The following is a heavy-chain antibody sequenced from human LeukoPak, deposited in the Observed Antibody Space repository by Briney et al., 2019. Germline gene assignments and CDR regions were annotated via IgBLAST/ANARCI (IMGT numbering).Heavy chain of an antibody. CDR1: GVTFSSYA. CDR2: VRDSGVRT. CDR3: AKGGSSSWYSFPD. J-gene: IGHJ4*02. D-gene: IGHD6-13*01. Sequence: GGSLRLSCVASGVTFSSYAMSWVRQTPGKGLEWVSTVRDSGVRTYYADSAKGRFTISRDNSENTLYLQMNSLRAEDTAIYYCAKGGSSSWYSFPDWGQGTLVTVSS. V-gene: IGHV3-23*01.